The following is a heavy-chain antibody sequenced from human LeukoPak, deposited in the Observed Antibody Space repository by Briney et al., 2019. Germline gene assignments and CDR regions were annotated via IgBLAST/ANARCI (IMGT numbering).Heavy chain of an antibody. Sequence: SSETLSLTCSVSGGSISSLYWSWIRQPPGKGLEWIGYIYYTGSTNYNPSLKSRVTMFVDMSKNQFSLKLSSVTAADTAVYYCASYFMDAFDYWGQGTLVTVSS. CDR1: GGSISSLY. CDR3: ASYFMDAFDY. CDR2: IYYTGST. D-gene: IGHD3-9*01. V-gene: IGHV4-59*01. J-gene: IGHJ4*02.